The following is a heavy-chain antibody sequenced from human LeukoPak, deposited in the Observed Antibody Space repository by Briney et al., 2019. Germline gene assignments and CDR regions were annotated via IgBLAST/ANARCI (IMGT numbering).Heavy chain of an antibody. Sequence: ASVKVSCKASGYTFTGYYMHWVRQAPGQGLGWMGWINPNSGGTNYAQKFQGRVTMTRDTSISTAYMELSRLRSDDTAVYYCARAITMIVVVPGYWGQGTLVTVSS. J-gene: IGHJ4*02. CDR3: ARAITMIVVVPGY. V-gene: IGHV1-2*02. CDR2: INPNSGGT. CDR1: GYTFTGYY. D-gene: IGHD3-22*01.